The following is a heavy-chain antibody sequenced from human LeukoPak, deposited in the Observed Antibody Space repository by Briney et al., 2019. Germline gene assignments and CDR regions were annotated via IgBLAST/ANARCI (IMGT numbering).Heavy chain of an antibody. CDR1: GFTFSSYT. D-gene: IGHD2-15*01. CDR2: ISGSVTDT. CDR3: ARARGYCSGGGCYRYAFDI. V-gene: IGHV3-21*01. J-gene: IGHJ3*02. Sequence: PGGSLRLSCAASGFTFSSYTMTWVRQAPGKGLEWVSSISGSVTDTYYTDSLRGRFTVSRDNTENTLYLQMNSLRAEDTAVYYCARARGYCSGGGCYRYAFDIWGQGTLVTVSS.